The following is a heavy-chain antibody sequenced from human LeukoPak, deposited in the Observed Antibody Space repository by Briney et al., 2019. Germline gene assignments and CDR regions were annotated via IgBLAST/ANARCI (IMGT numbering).Heavy chain of an antibody. CDR3: ARGGSGSYFSWLDP. J-gene: IGHJ5*02. V-gene: IGHV1-2*02. CDR2: INPNSGGT. D-gene: IGHD3-10*01. Sequence: ASVKVSCKASGYTFTSYDINWVRQAPGQGLECVGWINPNSGGTSYAQKFQGRVTMTRDTSISTAYMELSRLRSDDTAVYYCARGGSGSYFSWLDPWGQGTLVTVSS. CDR1: GYTFTSYD.